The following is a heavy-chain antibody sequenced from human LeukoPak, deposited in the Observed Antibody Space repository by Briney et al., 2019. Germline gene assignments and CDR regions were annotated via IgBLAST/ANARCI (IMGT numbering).Heavy chain of an antibody. CDR3: ARDLSYSHASGSRLGVYFDY. J-gene: IGHJ4*02. V-gene: IGHV1-46*01. Sequence: ASVKVSCKASGYTFTSYYMHWVRQAPGQGLEWMGIINPSGGSTSYAQTFQGRVTMTRDTSTSTVYMELSSLRSEDTAVYYCARDLSYSHASGSRLGVYFDYWGQGTLVTVSS. D-gene: IGHD1-26*01. CDR1: GYTFTSYY. CDR2: INPSGGST.